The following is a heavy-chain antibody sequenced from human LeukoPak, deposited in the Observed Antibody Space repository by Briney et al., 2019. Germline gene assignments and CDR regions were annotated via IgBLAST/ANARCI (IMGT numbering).Heavy chain of an antibody. D-gene: IGHD3-9*01. CDR1: GYSISSGY. CDR2: ISYDGSNK. V-gene: IGHV3-30*19. CDR3: ARDVDILTLEGCLNY. J-gene: IGHJ4*02. Sequence: QTSETLSLTCGVSGYSISSGYYWVWIRHPPGKGLEWVAVISYDGSNKYYADSVKGRFTISRDNSKNTLYLQMNSLRAEDTAVYYCARDVDILTLEGCLNYWGQGTLVTVSS.